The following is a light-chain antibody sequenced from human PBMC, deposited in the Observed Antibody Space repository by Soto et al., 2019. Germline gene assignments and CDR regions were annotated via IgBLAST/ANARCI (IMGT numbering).Light chain of an antibody. CDR3: QQYGSSPYT. Sequence: EIVLAQSPGTLSLSPGESATLSCRASQSVSANYLAWYQQKPGQAPRLLISGASNRATGIPDRFRGSGSGTDFTLTVSRLEPEDFAVYYCQQYGSSPYTFGQGTRLEIK. CDR1: QSVSANY. CDR2: GAS. V-gene: IGKV3-20*01. J-gene: IGKJ2*01.